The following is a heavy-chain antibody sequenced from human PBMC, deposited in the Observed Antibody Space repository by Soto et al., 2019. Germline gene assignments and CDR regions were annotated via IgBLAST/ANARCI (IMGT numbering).Heavy chain of an antibody. J-gene: IGHJ3*02. CDR3: ARERVGGDAFDI. CDR1: GGTFSSYA. D-gene: IGHD3-16*01. Sequence: QVQLVQSGAEMKKPGSSVKVSCKASGGTFSSYAISWVRQAPGQGLEWMGGIIPIFGTANYAQKFQGRVTITADESTSTAYMELSSLTSEDTAVYYCARERVGGDAFDIWGQATMVTVSS. V-gene: IGHV1-69*01. CDR2: IIPIFGTA.